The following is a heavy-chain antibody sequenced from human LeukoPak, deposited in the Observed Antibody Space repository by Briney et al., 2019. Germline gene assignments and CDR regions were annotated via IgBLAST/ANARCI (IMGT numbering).Heavy chain of an antibody. V-gene: IGHV1-46*01. CDR2: INPSGGST. J-gene: IGHJ3*02. CDR1: GYTFTSYY. D-gene: IGHD3-9*01. CDR3: AREVDILTVTYAFDI. Sequence: ASVKVSCKASGYTFTSYYMHWVRQAPGQGLEWMGIINPSGGSTGYAQKFQGRVTMTRNTSISTAYMELSSLRSEDTAVYYCAREVDILTVTYAFDIWGQGTMVTVSS.